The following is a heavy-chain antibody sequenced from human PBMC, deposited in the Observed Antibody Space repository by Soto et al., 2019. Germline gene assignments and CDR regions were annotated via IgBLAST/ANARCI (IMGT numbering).Heavy chain of an antibody. CDR3: ARERKFDFWRKGLDV. D-gene: IGHD3-3*01. Sequence: QAQLVQSGAEVRKPGASVKVSCKASGYTFTTYDINWVRQAPGQGLEWLGWMDPNSGSTGNAQNSQGRITMTRNISRNTAHMELSSLQSEDTAVYYCARERKFDFWRKGLDVWGQGTTVTVSS. CDR1: GYTFTTYD. CDR2: MDPNSGST. J-gene: IGHJ6*02. V-gene: IGHV1-8*01.